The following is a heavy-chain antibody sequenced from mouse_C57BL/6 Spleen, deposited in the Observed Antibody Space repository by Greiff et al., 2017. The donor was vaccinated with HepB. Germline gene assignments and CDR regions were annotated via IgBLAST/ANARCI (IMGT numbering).Heavy chain of an antibody. V-gene: IGHV2-2*01. CDR2: IWSGGST. Sequence: VNLVESGPGLVQPSQSLSITCTVSGFSLTSYGVHWVRQSPGKGLEWLGVIWSGGSTDYNAAFISRLSISKDNSKSQVFFKMNSLQADDTAIYYCARYVPLYDGYYLYAMDYWGQGTSVTVSS. CDR3: ARYVPLYDGYYLYAMDY. J-gene: IGHJ4*01. CDR1: GFSLTSYG. D-gene: IGHD2-3*01.